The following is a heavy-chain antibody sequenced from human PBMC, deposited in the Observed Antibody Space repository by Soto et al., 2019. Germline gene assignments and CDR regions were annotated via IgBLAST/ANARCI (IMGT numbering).Heavy chain of an antibody. J-gene: IGHJ4*02. CDR1: GFTVSSNY. Sequence: GGSMRLSCAASGFTVSSNYMSWVRQAPGKGLEWVSVIYSGGSTYYADSVKGRFTISRDNSKNTLYLQMNSLRAEDTAVYYCARAGGVIVPFDYWGQGTLVTVSS. V-gene: IGHV3-53*01. CDR3: ARAGGVIVPFDY. CDR2: IYSGGST. D-gene: IGHD3-16*02.